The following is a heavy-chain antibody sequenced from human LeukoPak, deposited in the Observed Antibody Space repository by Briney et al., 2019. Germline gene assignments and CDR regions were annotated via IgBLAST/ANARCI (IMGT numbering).Heavy chain of an antibody. CDR1: GGSISSGDYY. V-gene: IGHV4-30-4*01. CDR2: IYYSGST. D-gene: IGHD5-24*01. CDR3: ARDAGRDGYNYFDY. J-gene: IGHJ4*02. Sequence: SETLSLTCTVSGGSISSGDYYWSWIRQPPGKGLGWIGYIYYSGSTYYNPSLKSRVTISVDTSKNQFSLKLSSVTAADTAVYYCARDAGRDGYNYFDYWGQGTLVTVSS.